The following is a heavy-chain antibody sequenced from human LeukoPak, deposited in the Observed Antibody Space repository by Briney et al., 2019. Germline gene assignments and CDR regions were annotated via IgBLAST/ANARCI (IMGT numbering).Heavy chain of an antibody. CDR1: GGSIGTYF. J-gene: IGHJ4*02. D-gene: IGHD3-22*01. V-gene: IGHV4-59*12. CDR3: ARAPHFFDSSGSRYYFDY. CDR2: IYYSDST. Sequence: NPSETLSLTCTVSGGSIGTYFWSWIRQPPGKGLECIGYIYYSDSTNYNPSLKSRVTISVDTSKNQFSLNLSSVTAADTAMYYCARAPHFFDSSGSRYYFDYWGQGALATVSS.